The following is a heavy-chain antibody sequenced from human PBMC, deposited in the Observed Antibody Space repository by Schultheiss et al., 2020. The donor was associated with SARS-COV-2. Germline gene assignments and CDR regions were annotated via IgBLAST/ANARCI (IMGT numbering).Heavy chain of an antibody. CDR2: ISGSGGST. Sequence: GGSLRLSCAASGFTFSSYAMSWVRQAPGKGLEWVSAISGSGGSTYYADSVKGRFTISRDNSKNSLYLQMNSLRAEDTAVYYCARDPLLWTEGAFDIWGQGTMVTVSS. V-gene: IGHV3-23*01. CDR3: ARDPLLWTEGAFDI. CDR1: GFTFSSYA. D-gene: IGHD3-10*01. J-gene: IGHJ3*02.